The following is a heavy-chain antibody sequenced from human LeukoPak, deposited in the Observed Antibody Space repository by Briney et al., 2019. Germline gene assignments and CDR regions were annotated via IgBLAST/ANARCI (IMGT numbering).Heavy chain of an antibody. D-gene: IGHD4-17*01. Sequence: PGGSLRLSCAASGFTFSIYCMSWVRQAPGKRLEWVANIKQDGSEKYYVDSVKGRFTISRDNAKHSLYLQMNSLRAGDTAVYYCARDRLYGPPDYWGQGTLVTVSS. CDR3: ARDRLYGPPDY. CDR1: GFTFSIYC. J-gene: IGHJ4*02. CDR2: IKQDGSEK. V-gene: IGHV3-7*01.